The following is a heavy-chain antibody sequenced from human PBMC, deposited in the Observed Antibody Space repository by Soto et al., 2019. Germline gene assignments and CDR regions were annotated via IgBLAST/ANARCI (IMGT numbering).Heavy chain of an antibody. Sequence: ASVKVSCKASGYTFTSYVIHWVRQAPGQRLEWMGWSNAGNGKTKYSQDLQGRVTFTRDTSANTAYMDLSSLRSEDTAVYYCARDSRNSYGLYYFDYWG. CDR3: ARDSRNSYGLYYFDY. V-gene: IGHV1-3*01. D-gene: IGHD5-18*01. J-gene: IGHJ4*01. CDR1: GYTFTSYV. CDR2: SNAGNGKT.